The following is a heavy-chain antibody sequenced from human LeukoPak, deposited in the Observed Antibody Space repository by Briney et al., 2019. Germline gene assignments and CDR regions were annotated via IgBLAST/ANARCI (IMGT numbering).Heavy chain of an antibody. CDR2: IKQDGSEK. J-gene: IGHJ4*02. V-gene: IGHV3-7*01. Sequence: GGSLRLSCAASGFTFSSYWMSWVRQAPGKGPEWAANIKQDGSEKYYVDSVKGRFTISRDNAKNSLYLQMNSLRAEDTAVYYCASGAAAGNFDYWGQGTLVTVSS. CDR1: GFTFSSYW. CDR3: ASGAAAGNFDY. D-gene: IGHD6-13*01.